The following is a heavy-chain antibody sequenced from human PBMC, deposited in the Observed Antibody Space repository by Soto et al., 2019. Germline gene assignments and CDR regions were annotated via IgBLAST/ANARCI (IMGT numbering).Heavy chain of an antibody. D-gene: IGHD2-2*01. CDR1: GGSFSGYY. Sequence: SETLSLTCAVYGGSFSGYYWSWIRQPPGKGLEWIGEINHSGSTNYNPSLKSRVTISVDTSKNQFSLKLSSVTAADTAVYYCARYQLLSLEAVRDYYYYGMDVWGQGTTVTVSS. CDR2: INHSGST. CDR3: ARYQLLSLEAVRDYYYYGMDV. J-gene: IGHJ6*02. V-gene: IGHV4-34*01.